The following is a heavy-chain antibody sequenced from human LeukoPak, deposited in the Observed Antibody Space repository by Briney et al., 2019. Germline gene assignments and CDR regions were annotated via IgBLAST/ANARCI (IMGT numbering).Heavy chain of an antibody. Sequence: ASVKVSCKVSGYTLTELSMHWVRQAPGKGLEWMGGFDPEDGETIYAQKFQGRVTMTEDTSTDTAYMELSSLRSEDTAVYYCATIGPRRSWYELTYYYYGMDVWGQGTTVTVSS. CDR3: ATIGPRRSWYELTYYYYGMDV. CDR1: GYTLTELS. CDR2: FDPEDGET. V-gene: IGHV1-24*01. J-gene: IGHJ6*02. D-gene: IGHD6-13*01.